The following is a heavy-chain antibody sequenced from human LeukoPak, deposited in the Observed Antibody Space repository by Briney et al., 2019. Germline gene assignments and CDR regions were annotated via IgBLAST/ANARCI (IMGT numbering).Heavy chain of an antibody. CDR1: GFTFSSYW. Sequence: TGGSLRLSCAASGFTFSSYWMSWVSQAPGKGLEWLAYIKQDGSEKNDVASVKGRFTITRDNAKNSLFPQMNSLRAEERAVYYCAREGEGATTLWGQGKLVTVSS. V-gene: IGHV3-7*05. D-gene: IGHD1-26*01. CDR2: IKQDGSEK. J-gene: IGHJ4*02. CDR3: AREGEGATTL.